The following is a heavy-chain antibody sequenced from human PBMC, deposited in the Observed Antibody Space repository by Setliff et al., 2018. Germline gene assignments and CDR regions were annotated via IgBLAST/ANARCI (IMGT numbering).Heavy chain of an antibody. D-gene: IGHD3-10*01. Sequence: GGSLRLSCAASGVTFSSYSMNWVRQAPGKGLEWVSSISSDRRYIYYADSLKGRFTISRANAKNSLYLQMNSLRAEDTAVYFCARSESCGSRPCSPYDYWGQGALVTVSS. V-gene: IGHV3-21*01. J-gene: IGHJ4*02. CDR2: ISSDRRYI. CDR3: ARSESCGSRPCSPYDY. CDR1: GVTFSSYS.